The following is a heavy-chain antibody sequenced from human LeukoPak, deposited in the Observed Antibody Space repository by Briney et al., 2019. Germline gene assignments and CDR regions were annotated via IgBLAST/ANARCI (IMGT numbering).Heavy chain of an antibody. D-gene: IGHD3-16*02. CDR3: SRARYDYVWGSYRYADY. Sequence: GGSLRLSCTASGFTFGDYAMSWVRQAPGKGLEWVGFIRSKTYGGTTEYAASVKGRFTISRDDSKSIAYLQMNSLKTEDTAVYYCSRARYDYVWGSYRYADYWGQGTLVTVSS. J-gene: IGHJ4*02. V-gene: IGHV3-49*04. CDR2: IRSKTYGGTT. CDR1: GFTFGDYA.